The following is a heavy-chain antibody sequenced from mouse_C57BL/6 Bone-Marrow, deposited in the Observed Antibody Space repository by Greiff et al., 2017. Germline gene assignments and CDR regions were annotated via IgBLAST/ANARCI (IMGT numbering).Heavy chain of an antibody. CDR2: ISYDGSN. V-gene: IGHV3-6*01. CDR3: ARGLHYYGSSPFAY. J-gene: IGHJ3*01. CDR1: GYSITSGYY. D-gene: IGHD1-1*01. Sequence: EVKLMESGPGLVKPSQSLSLTCSVTGYSITSGYYWNWIRQFPGNKLEWMGYISYDGSNNYNPSLKNRISITRDTSKNQFFLKLNSVTTEDTATYYCARGLHYYGSSPFAYWGQGTLVTVSA.